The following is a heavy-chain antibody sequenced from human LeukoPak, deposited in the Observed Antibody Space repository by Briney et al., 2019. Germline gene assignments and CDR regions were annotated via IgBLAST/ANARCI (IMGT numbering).Heavy chain of an antibody. CDR2: ISGSAITT. V-gene: IGHV3-23*01. J-gene: IGHJ4*02. Sequence: RGSLRLSCAASGFYFDYYAMSWVRQPPGQGLEWVSTISGSAITTFYADAVRGRFTISRDNSQNTLFLQMNSLRADDTAVYHCARTTRILGASLVDYWGQGIQVTFSS. CDR1: GFYFDYYA. CDR3: ARTTRILGASLVDY. D-gene: IGHD1-26*01.